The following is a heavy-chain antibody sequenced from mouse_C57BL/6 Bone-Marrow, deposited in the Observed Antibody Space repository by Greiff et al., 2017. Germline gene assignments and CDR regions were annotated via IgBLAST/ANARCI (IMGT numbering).Heavy chain of an antibody. CDR2: IHPNSGST. D-gene: IGHD3-2*02. CDR3: AQTAQAKGDFDY. V-gene: IGHV1-64*01. Sequence: VQLQQPGAELVKPGASVKLSCKASGYTFTSYWMHWVKQRPGQGLEWIGMIHPNSGSTNYNEKFKSKATLTVDKSSSTAYMQLSSLTSEDSAVYYCAQTAQAKGDFDYWGQGTTLTVSS. CDR1: GYTFTSYW. J-gene: IGHJ2*01.